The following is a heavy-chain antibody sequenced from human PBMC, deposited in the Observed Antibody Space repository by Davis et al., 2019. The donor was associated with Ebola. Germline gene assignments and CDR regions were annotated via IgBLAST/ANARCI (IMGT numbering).Heavy chain of an antibody. CDR2: IYYSGIT. V-gene: IGHV4-39*01. J-gene: IGHJ4*02. CDR3: ARLTGAAAHGG. CDR1: GGSIISSSSY. Sequence: MPSETLSLTCTVSGGSIISSSSYWGWIRQPPRKGLEWIGSIYYSGITYYNPSLKSRVTISVDTSKNQFSLKLSSVTAADTAAYYCARLTGAAAHGGWGQGTLVTVSS. D-gene: IGHD6-13*01.